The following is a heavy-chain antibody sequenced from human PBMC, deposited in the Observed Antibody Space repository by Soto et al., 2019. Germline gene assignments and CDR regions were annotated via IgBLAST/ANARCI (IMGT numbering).Heavy chain of an antibody. Sequence: PGESLKISCKGSGYSFTSHWIGWVRQMPGKGLEWMGIIYPGDSDTRYSPSFQGQVTISADKSISTAYLQWSSLKASDTAMYYCARHKGLAPYYYYGMDVWGQGTTVTVSS. CDR2: IYPGDSDT. CDR1: GYSFTSHW. CDR3: ARHKGLAPYYYYGMDV. J-gene: IGHJ6*02. V-gene: IGHV5-51*01.